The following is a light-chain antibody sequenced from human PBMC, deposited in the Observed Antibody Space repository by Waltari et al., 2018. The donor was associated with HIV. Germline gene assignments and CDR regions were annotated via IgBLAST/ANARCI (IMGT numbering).Light chain of an antibody. V-gene: IGLV2-23*02. Sequence: QSALTQPASVSGSPGQSITISCTGTSSDVGSYNLVSWYQQHPGKAPKLMIYEVSKRPSGVSNRFSGPKSGNTASLTIAGLQAEDEADYYCCSYAGSSTHVFGSGTKVTVL. J-gene: IGLJ1*01. CDR3: CSYAGSSTHV. CDR2: EVS. CDR1: SSDVGSYNL.